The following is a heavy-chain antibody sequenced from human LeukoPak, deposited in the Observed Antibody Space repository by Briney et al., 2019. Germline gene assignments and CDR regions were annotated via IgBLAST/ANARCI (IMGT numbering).Heavy chain of an antibody. CDR3: AASSSGWYGGVDY. V-gene: IGHV5-51*01. CDR2: IYPGDSDT. D-gene: IGHD6-19*01. J-gene: IGHJ4*02. CDR1: GYSFTSYW. Sequence: GESLQISCKGSGYSFTSYWIGWVRQKPGKGLEWMGIIYPGDSDTRYSPSFQGQVTISADKSISTAHLQWSSLKASDTAMYYCAASSSGWYGGVDYWGQGTLVTVSS.